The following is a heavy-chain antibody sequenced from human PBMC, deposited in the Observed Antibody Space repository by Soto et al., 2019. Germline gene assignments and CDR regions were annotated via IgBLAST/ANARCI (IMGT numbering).Heavy chain of an antibody. Sequence: APLKVSCQASGGSFSSYAISWLRQAPGQGLEWMGIINPSGGSTSYAQKFQGTVTMTRDTSTSTVYMELSSLRSEDTAVYYCARDQDYSSRFRNYSYMDVWGKGTTVTVSS. D-gene: IGHD6-13*01. V-gene: IGHV1-46*03. CDR2: INPSGGST. CDR3: ARDQDYSSRFRNYSYMDV. CDR1: GGSFSSYA. J-gene: IGHJ6*03.